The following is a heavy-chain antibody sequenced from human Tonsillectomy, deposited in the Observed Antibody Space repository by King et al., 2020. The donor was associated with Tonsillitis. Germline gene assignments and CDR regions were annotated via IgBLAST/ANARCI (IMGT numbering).Heavy chain of an antibody. J-gene: IGHJ4*02. Sequence: QLVQSGAEVKKPGASVKVSCKASGYTFSGYYMHWVRQAPGQGLEWMGWINPNSGSTRYGQKFLGTVTMTRDTSISTAYMELSRVRSDDTAVYHCARGSERESGPPRYWGQGTLVTVSS. V-gene: IGHV1-2*02. D-gene: IGHD5-12*01. CDR1: GYTFSGYY. CDR3: ARGSERESGPPRY. CDR2: INPNSGST.